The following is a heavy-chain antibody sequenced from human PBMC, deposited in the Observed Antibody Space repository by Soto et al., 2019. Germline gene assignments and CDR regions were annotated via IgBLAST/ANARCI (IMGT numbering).Heavy chain of an antibody. CDR2: IRGSGSSK. Sequence: GGSLSLSCAASGFTFSSYAMSWVRQAPGKGLEWVSAIRGSGSSKYYADSVKGRFTISRDNSKNTLYLQMNSLRSDDTAVYYCARDAPRQGSGVVVVAALYYYYYGMDVWGQGTTVTVSS. D-gene: IGHD2-15*01. J-gene: IGHJ6*02. V-gene: IGHV3-23*01. CDR3: ARDAPRQGSGVVVVAALYYYYYGMDV. CDR1: GFTFSSYA.